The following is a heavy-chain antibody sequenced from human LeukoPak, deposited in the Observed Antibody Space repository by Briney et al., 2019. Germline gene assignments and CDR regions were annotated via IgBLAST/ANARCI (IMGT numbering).Heavy chain of an antibody. Sequence: SETLSLTCAVYGGSSSGYYWSWIRQPPGKGPEWIGRIYGSGTITYNPSLESRVTMSVDTSKNQFSLKLRSVTAADTAVYYCARDSGTTGEVKFDPWGQGILVTVSS. CDR1: GGSSSGYY. V-gene: IGHV4-59*10. J-gene: IGHJ5*02. CDR2: IYGSGTI. CDR3: ARDSGTTGEVKFDP. D-gene: IGHD3-10*01.